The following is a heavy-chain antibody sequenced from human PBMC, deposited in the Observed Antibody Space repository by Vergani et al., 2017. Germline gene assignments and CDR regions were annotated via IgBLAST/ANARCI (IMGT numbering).Heavy chain of an antibody. CDR1: GFTFDDYA. D-gene: IGHD1-26*01. CDR2: ISWDGGST. J-gene: IGHJ6*03. V-gene: IGHV3-43D*04. Sequence: EVQLVESGGGLVQPGRSLRLSCAASGFTFDDYAMHWVRQAPGKGLEWVSLISWDGGSTYYADSVKGRFTISRGNSKNSLYLQMNSLRAEDTALYYCAKDRGSGSYYRGYMDVWGKGTTVTVSS. CDR3: AKDRGSGSYYRGYMDV.